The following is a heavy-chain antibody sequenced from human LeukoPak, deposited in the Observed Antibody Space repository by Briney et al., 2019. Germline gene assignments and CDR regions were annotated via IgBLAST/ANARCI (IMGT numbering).Heavy chain of an antibody. D-gene: IGHD3-3*01. CDR1: GGSITGFY. CDR3: ARDSHYDFWSGKHSYYGLDV. V-gene: IGHV4-4*07. CDR2: MPTNGNI. Sequence: SETLSLTCSVSGGSITGFYWSWIRQSAGKRLEWIGHMPTNGNIIYNPSLKSRVTMSIDTSKNQFSLKLTSVTAADTAVYYCARDSHYDFWSGKHSYYGLDVWGQGTSVTVSS. J-gene: IGHJ6*02.